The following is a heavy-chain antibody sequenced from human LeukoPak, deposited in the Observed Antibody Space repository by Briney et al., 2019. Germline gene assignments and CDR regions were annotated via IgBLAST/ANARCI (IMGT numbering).Heavy chain of an antibody. J-gene: IGHJ6*03. D-gene: IGHD3-3*01. CDR3: ARELRFLEYIYYYYYYMDV. V-gene: IGHV3-21*01. CDR2: ISGSSSYI. CDR1: GFTFSSYS. Sequence: PGGSLRLSCAASGFTFSSYSLNWVRQAPGKGLEWVSFISGSSSYIYYADSVKGRFTISRDNAKNSLYLQMNSLRAEDTAVYYCARELRFLEYIYYYYYYMDVWGKGTTVTVSS.